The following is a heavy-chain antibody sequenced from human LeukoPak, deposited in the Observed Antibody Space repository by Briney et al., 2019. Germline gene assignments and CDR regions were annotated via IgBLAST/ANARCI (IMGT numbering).Heavy chain of an antibody. Sequence: PSETLSLTCTVSGGSISSYYWSWIRQPPGKGLEWIGYIYYSGSTNYNPSLKSQVTISVDTSKNQFSLKLSSVTAADTAVYYCARVGDYGDANWFDPWGQGTLVTVSS. CDR1: GGSISSYY. J-gene: IGHJ5*02. CDR3: ARVGDYGDANWFDP. D-gene: IGHD4-17*01. CDR2: IYYSGST. V-gene: IGHV4-59*01.